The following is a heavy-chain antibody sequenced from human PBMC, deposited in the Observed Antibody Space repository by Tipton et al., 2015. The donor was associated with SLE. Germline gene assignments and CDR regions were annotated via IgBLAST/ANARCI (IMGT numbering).Heavy chain of an antibody. CDR2: MNPNSGNT. CDR1: GYTFTSYD. CDR3: ARSYSSSFIFDC. J-gene: IGHJ4*02. Sequence: QLVQSGAEVKKPGASVKVSCKASGYTFTSYDISWVRQATGQGLEWMGWMNPNSGNTGYAQKFQGRVTMTRNTSISTAYMELSSLGSADTAVYYGARSYSSSFIFDCWGQGSLVAVSS. V-gene: IGHV1-8*01. D-gene: IGHD6-6*01.